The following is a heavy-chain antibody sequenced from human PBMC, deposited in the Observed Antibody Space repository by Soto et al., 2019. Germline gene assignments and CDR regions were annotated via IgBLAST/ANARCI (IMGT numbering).Heavy chain of an antibody. CDR3: GRGDCNYYYGMDV. CDR1: GYTFTRYY. Sequence: GASVKVSCKASGYTFTRYYMHWVRQAPGQGLEWMGIINPSGGSTTYAQKFQGRVTMTRDTSTSTVYMELSSLRSEDTAVYYCGRGDCNYYYGMDVWGQGTTVPVSS. D-gene: IGHD2-21*01. J-gene: IGHJ6*02. CDR2: INPSGGST. V-gene: IGHV1-46*03.